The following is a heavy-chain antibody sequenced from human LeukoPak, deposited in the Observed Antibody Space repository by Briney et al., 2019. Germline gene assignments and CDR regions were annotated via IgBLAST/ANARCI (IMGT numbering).Heavy chain of an antibody. CDR2: ISSSGSII. D-gene: IGHD2-15*01. V-gene: IGHV3-48*04. J-gene: IGHJ4*02. CDR3: APGVGYCSGGSCPLLDY. Sequence: PGGSLRLSCAASGFSFSCQGMHWVRQAPGKGLEWVSYISSSGSIIYYAHSVKGRFTISRDNAKNSLYLQMNSLRAEDTAVYYCAPGVGYCSGGSCPLLDYWGQGTLVTVSS. CDR1: GFSFSCQG.